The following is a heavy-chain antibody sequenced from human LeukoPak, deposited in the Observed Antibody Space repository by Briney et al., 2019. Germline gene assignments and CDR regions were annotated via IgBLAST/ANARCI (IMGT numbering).Heavy chain of an antibody. CDR1: GGSISSYY. Sequence: PSETLSLTCTVSGGSISSYYWSWIRQPPGKGLEWIGYIYYSGSTNYNPSLKSRVTISVDTSKNQFSLKLSSVTAADTAVSYCARLRFLEWTWYFDLWGRGTLVTVSS. D-gene: IGHD3-3*01. J-gene: IGHJ2*01. CDR3: ARLRFLEWTWYFDL. CDR2: IYYSGST. V-gene: IGHV4-59*01.